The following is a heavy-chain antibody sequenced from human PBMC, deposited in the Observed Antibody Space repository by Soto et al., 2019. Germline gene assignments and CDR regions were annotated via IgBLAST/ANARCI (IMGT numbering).Heavy chain of an antibody. D-gene: IGHD2-8*01. CDR1: GYTLTNYA. Sequence: QVQLVQSGAEVKKPGASVRVSCKPSGYTLTNYAIQWVRQAAGQRLEWLGWIDPGSGKATYSQKFQGRIIITRYNSASTFYMDLSSLTSEDTAVYFCTRDLNGGNPFDYWGQGALGTVSS. CDR3: TRDLNGGNPFDY. J-gene: IGHJ4*02. V-gene: IGHV1-3*01. CDR2: IDPGSGKA.